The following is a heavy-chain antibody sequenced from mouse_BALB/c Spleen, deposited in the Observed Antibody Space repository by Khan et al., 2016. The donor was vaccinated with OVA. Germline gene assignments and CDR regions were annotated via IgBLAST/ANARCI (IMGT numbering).Heavy chain of an antibody. CDR3: ARQPYYHYNIMDY. Sequence: QVQLKDSGPGLAAPSQSLSITCTISGFSLTNYGVHWVRQPPGKGLEWLVVIWSDGTTTYNSALKSRLTITKDNSQSQVFLKMNSLQTDDTAIYFCARQPYYHYNIMDYWGQGTSVTVSS. CDR2: IWSDGTT. D-gene: IGHD2-10*01. J-gene: IGHJ4*01. V-gene: IGHV2-6-1*01. CDR1: GFSLTNYG.